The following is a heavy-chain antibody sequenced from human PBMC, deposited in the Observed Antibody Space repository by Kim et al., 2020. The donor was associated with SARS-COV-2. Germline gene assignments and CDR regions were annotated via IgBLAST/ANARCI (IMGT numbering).Heavy chain of an antibody. CDR3: AKGPSTASAHCSGGSCFSFEE. V-gene: IGHV3-9*01. J-gene: IGHJ4*02. CDR2: ISWNSGTI. Sequence: GGSLRLSCAASGFTFDDYAMHWVRQAPGKGLEWVSGISWNSGTIGYADSVKGRFTISRDNAKNSLYLEMNSLRAEDTALYYCAKGPSTASAHCSGGSCFSFEEWGQGTLVTVSS. CDR1: GFTFDDYA. D-gene: IGHD2-15*01.